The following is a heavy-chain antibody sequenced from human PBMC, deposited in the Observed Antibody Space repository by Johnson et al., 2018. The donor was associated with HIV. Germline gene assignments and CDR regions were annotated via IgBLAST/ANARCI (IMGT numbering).Heavy chain of an antibody. J-gene: IGHJ3*02. CDR2: IKSKTDGGTT. CDR3: TTGLYWNDAFDI. Sequence: VQLVESGGGLVQPGGSLRLSCAASGFSFSSYWMSWVRQAPGKGLEWVCRIKSKTDGGTTDYAAPVKGRFTISRDYSKNTLYLQMNSLKTEDTAVYYCTTGLYWNDAFDIWGQGTMVTVSS. V-gene: IGHV3-15*01. CDR1: GFSFSSYW. D-gene: IGHD1-1*01.